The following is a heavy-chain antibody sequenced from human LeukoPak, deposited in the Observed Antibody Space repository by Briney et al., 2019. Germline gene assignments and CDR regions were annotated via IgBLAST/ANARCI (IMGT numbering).Heavy chain of an antibody. Sequence: GGSLRLSCAASGFTFDDYGMSWVRQAPGKGLEWVSGINWNGGSTGYADSVKGRFTISRDNAKNSLYLQMNSLRAEDTALYYCARGGVGLLWFGELLPYFDYWGQGTLVTVSS. D-gene: IGHD3-10*01. CDR2: INWNGGST. V-gene: IGHV3-20*04. CDR1: GFTFDDYG. J-gene: IGHJ4*02. CDR3: ARGGVGLLWFGELLPYFDY.